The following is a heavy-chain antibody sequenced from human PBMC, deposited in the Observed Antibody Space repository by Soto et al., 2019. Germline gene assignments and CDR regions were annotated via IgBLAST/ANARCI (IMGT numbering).Heavy chain of an antibody. CDR3: VRDAGYCWKSY. J-gene: IGHJ4*02. Sequence: QVQLQESGPGLVKPSGTLSLTCTVSVGSISSNNWWKWARQPPPEGLEWIVEIDHSGSTNYNPSLKSRVTLPVDNPKNQCSLKLSSVTAPDTAVYYCVRDAGYCWKSYWGQGSLVTVAS. V-gene: IGHV4-4*02. D-gene: IGHD2-15*01. CDR1: VGSISSNNW. CDR2: IDHSGST.